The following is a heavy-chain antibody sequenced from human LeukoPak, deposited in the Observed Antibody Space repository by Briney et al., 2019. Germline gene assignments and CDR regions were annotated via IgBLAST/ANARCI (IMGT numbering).Heavy chain of an antibody. J-gene: IGHJ5*02. Sequence: ASVKDSCKASGYTFTGYYMHWVRQAPGQGLEWMGWINPNSGGTNYAQKFQGRVTMTRNTSISTAYMELSSLRSEDTAVYYCARGRVFGWFDPWGQGTLVTVSS. V-gene: IGHV1-2*02. CDR2: INPNSGGT. CDR3: ARGRVFGWFDP. CDR1: GYTFTGYY. D-gene: IGHD6-13*01.